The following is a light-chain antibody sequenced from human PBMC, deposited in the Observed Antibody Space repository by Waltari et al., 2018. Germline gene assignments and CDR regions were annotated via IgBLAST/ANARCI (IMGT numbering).Light chain of an antibody. CDR2: DVN. CDR3: CSYAGNYILV. Sequence: QSALTQPRSVSGSPGQSVTLSSSGSISDVGAYNHVSWYQQHPDKAPKVMIYDVNKRPSGVPDRFSGSKSDNTASLTISGLQAEDEADYYCCSYAGNYILVFGGGTKLTVL. V-gene: IGLV2-11*01. CDR1: ISDVGAYNH. J-gene: IGLJ2*01.